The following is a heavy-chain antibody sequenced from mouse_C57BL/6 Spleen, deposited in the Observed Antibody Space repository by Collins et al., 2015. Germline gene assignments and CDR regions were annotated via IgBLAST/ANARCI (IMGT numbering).Heavy chain of an antibody. D-gene: IGHD3-3*01. CDR2: IDPSDSYS. CDR1: GYTFTSYW. CDR3: ALGRAWFAY. Sequence: GASVKLSCKASGYTFTSYWMHWVKQRPGQGLEWIGEIDPSDSYSNYNQKFKGKSTLTVDRSSSTAYMQLSSLTSEDSAVYYCALGRAWFAYWGQGTLVTVSA. J-gene: IGHJ3*01. V-gene: IGHV1-69*01.